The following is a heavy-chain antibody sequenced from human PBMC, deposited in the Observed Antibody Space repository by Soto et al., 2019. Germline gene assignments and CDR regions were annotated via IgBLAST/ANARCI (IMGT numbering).Heavy chain of an antibody. CDR3: ARSLGWFDS. CDR2: MYSSGST. CDR1: GDSISNYY. Sequence: PSETLSLTCTVSGDSISNYYWSWIRQPAGEGLEGIGRMYSSGSTNYNTSLKSRVTMSLDTSKSQFSLKLTSVTAADTAVYYCARSLGWFDSWGQGTLVTVSS. J-gene: IGHJ5*01. V-gene: IGHV4-4*07.